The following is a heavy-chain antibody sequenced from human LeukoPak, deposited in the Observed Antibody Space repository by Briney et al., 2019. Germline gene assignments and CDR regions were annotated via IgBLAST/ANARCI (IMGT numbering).Heavy chain of an antibody. V-gene: IGHV3-NL1*01. CDR3: ARGGIITSYAFEI. CDR2: IYSGGST. J-gene: IGHJ3*02. CDR1: GFTFSSYG. Sequence: QAGGSLRLSCAASGFTFSSYGMHWVRQAPGKGLEWVSVIYSGGSTYYADSVKGRFTISRDNSKNTLYLQMNSLRAEDTAVYYCARGGIITSYAFEIWGQGAMVTVSS. D-gene: IGHD3-10*01.